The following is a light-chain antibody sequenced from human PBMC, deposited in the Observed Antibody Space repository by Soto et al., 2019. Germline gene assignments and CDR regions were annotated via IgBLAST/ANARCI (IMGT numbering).Light chain of an antibody. CDR3: QQRSNWPPIT. CDR1: QSVSIY. V-gene: IGKV3-11*01. Sequence: EIVLTPSPATLSLSPGERATLSCRASQSVSIYLAWYQQRPGQAPRLLIYDASNRATGIPARFSGSGSGTDFTLTISSLEPEDFAVYYCQQRSNWPPITFGQGTRLEIK. J-gene: IGKJ5*01. CDR2: DAS.